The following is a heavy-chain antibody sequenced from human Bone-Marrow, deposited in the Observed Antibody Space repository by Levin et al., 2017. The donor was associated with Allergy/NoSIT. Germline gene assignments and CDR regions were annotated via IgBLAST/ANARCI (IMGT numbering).Heavy chain of an antibody. CDR3: ARTNLYSSGWHAFDI. CDR1: GFTFSSYE. Sequence: LSLTCAASGFTFSSYEMNWVRQAPGKGLEWVSYISSSGSTIYYADSVKGRFTISRDNAKNSLYLQMNSLRAEDTAVYYCARTNLYSSGWHAFDIWGQGTMVTVSS. V-gene: IGHV3-48*03. D-gene: IGHD6-19*01. CDR2: ISSSGSTI. J-gene: IGHJ3*02.